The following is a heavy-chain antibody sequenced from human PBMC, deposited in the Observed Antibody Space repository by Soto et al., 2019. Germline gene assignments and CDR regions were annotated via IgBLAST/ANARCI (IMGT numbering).Heavy chain of an antibody. CDR2: IRSKAYGGTT. D-gene: IGHD3-16*02. J-gene: IGHJ3*02. V-gene: IGHV3-49*03. CDR3: TSAQTGYDYIWGSYHDAFDI. CDR1: GFTFGDYA. Sequence: GGSLRLSCTASGFTFGDYAMSWFRQAPGKGLEWVGFIRSKAYGGTTEYAASVKGRFTISRDDSKSIAYLQMNSLKTEDTAVYYCTSAQTGYDYIWGSYHDAFDIWGQGTMVTVSS.